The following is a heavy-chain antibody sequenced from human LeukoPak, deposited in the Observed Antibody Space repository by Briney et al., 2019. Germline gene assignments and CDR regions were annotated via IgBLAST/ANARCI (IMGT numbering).Heavy chain of an antibody. V-gene: IGHV1-18*01. CDR2: NSAYNSNT. Sequence: ASVKVSCKASGYTFTSYGISWGRQAPGQGLEGWGWNSAYNSNTNYAQKLQGRVTMPTDTSTSTANMELRIMRTDDTAVYSCARYFRSGRSGLDAFDIWGQGTLVTVSS. D-gene: IGHD3-3*01. CDR1: GYTFTSYG. CDR3: ARYFRSGRSGLDAFDI. J-gene: IGHJ3*02.